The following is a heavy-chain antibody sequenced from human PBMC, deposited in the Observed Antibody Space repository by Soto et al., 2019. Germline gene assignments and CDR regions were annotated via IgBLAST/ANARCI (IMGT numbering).Heavy chain of an antibody. CDR3: AKPRASLQWPPFDP. CDR2: IYYGGST. Sequence: ETLSLTCTVSGDCIGTDDWSWIRQSPGKGLEWIGFIYYGGSTNYNPSLKSRVTISVDTPKNQFSLKLTSVTAADSGVYYCAKPRASLQWPPFDPWGHGTLVTVSS. V-gene: IGHV4-59*12. CDR1: GDCIGTDD. D-gene: IGHD6-19*01. J-gene: IGHJ5*02.